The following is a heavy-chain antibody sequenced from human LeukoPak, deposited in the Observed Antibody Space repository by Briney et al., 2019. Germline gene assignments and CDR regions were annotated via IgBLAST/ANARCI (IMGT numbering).Heavy chain of an antibody. Sequence: GGSLRLSCAASGFTFSSYAMSWVRQAPGKGLEWVSAISGSGGSTYYADSVKGRFTISRDNSKNTLYLQMNSLRAEDTAVYYCAKSSRDIVLMVYAIPLYYFDYWGQGTLVTVSS. CDR2: ISGSGGST. J-gene: IGHJ4*02. CDR3: AKSSRDIVLMVYAIPLYYFDY. D-gene: IGHD2-8*01. CDR1: GFTFSSYA. V-gene: IGHV3-23*01.